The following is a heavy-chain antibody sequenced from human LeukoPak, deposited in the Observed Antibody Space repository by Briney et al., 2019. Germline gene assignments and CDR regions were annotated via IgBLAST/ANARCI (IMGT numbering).Heavy chain of an antibody. CDR3: AKIDYGGND. D-gene: IGHD4-23*01. V-gene: IGHV3-9*01. Sequence: PGRSLGLSCAASGFTFDDHAMHWVRQAPGKGLEWVSGISWNSVSIDYADSVKGRFTISRDNAKSSLYLQMNSLRAEDTALYYCAKIDYGGNDWGQGTLVTVSS. J-gene: IGHJ4*02. CDR2: ISWNSVSI. CDR1: GFTFDDHA.